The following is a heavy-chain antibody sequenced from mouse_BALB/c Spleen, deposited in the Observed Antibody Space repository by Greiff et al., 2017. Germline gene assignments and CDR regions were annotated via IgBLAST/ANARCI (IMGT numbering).Heavy chain of an antibody. CDR2: ISYSGST. D-gene: IGHD2-3*01. V-gene: IGHV3-8*02. J-gene: IGHJ2*01. CDR1: GDSITSGY. Sequence: VKLEESGPSLVKPSQTLSLTCSVTGDSITSGYWNWIRKFPGNKLEYMGYISYSGSTYYNPSLKSRISITRDTSKNQYYLQLNSVTTEDTATYYCARYGDGKGYFDDWGEGTTLTVSS. CDR3: ARYGDGKGYFDD.